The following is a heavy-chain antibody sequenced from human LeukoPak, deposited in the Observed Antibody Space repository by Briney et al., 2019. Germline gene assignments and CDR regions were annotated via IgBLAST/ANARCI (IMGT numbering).Heavy chain of an antibody. Sequence: HPGRSLRLSCAASGFTLSSYAMHWVRQAPGKGLEWVAVISYDGSNKYYADSVKGRFTISRDNSKNTLYLQMNSLRAEDTAVYYCARDDYYDSSGYFEGPDYWGQGTLVTVSS. D-gene: IGHD3-22*01. CDR3: ARDDYYDSSGYFEGPDY. CDR2: ISYDGSNK. CDR1: GFTLSSYA. J-gene: IGHJ4*02. V-gene: IGHV3-30*01.